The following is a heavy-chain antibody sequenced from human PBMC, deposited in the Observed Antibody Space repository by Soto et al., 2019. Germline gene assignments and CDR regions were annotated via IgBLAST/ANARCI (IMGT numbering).Heavy chain of an antibody. J-gene: IGHJ6*02. Sequence: GASVKVSCKASGFTFTSSAVQWVRQARGQRIEWIGWIVVGSGNANYAQKFKERVTITGDMSTSTAYMELSSLSSEDTAVYYCAAEREGHSSSFRKENYYYYYGMDVWGQGTTVTVSS. CDR1: GFTFTSSA. CDR2: IVVGSGNA. V-gene: IGHV1-58*01. D-gene: IGHD6-6*01. CDR3: AAEREGHSSSFRKENYYYYYGMDV.